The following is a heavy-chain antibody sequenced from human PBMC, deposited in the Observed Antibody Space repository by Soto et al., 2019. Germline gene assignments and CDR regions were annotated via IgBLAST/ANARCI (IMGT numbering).Heavy chain of an antibody. CDR3: ASWHKGPSL. J-gene: IGHJ4*02. CDR1: GGTFSSYA. CDR2: IIPIFGTA. V-gene: IGHV1-69*06. Sequence: GASVKVSCKASGGTFSSYAISWVRQAPGQGLEWMGGIIPIFGTANYAQKFQGRVTITADKSTSTAYMEQSSLRSEDTAVYYCASWHKGPSLWGQGTLVTVSS.